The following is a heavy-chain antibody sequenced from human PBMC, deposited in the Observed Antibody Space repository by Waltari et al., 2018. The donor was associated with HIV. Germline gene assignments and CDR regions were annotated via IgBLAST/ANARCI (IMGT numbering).Heavy chain of an antibody. J-gene: IGHJ4*02. Sequence: EVQLVESGGGLVKPGGSLRLSCAASGFTFSSYWMHWFRNAPGKGLVWVSRINSDGSSTSYADSVKGRFTIARDNAKNTLYLQMNSLRAEDTAVYYCARDRGDDSGGYPDYWGQGTLVTVSS. D-gene: IGHD1-26*01. CDR3: ARDRGDDSGGYPDY. CDR1: GFTFSSYW. V-gene: IGHV3-74*01. CDR2: INSDGSST.